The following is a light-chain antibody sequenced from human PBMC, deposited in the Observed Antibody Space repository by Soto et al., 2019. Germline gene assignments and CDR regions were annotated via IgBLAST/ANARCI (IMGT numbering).Light chain of an antibody. CDR1: QSISSTY. CDR3: QQYVRSPYT. CDR2: GAS. Sequence: EIVLTQSPGSLSLSPGERATLSCRASQSISSTYIAWYQQKRGQAPRLLIFGASSRATGIPDRFSGSGSGTDFSLTISRLEPEDSEVYFCQQYVRSPYTFGPGTKVDIK. V-gene: IGKV3-20*01. J-gene: IGKJ3*01.